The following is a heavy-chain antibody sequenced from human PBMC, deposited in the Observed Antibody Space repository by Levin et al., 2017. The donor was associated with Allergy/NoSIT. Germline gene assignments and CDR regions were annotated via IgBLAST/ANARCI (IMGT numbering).Heavy chain of an antibody. V-gene: IGHV3-30*03. Sequence: PGGSLRLSCAASGFTFSVYGIHWVRQAPGKGLEWVAGISYDGSNKFHADFVKGRFNISRDNSKNFLYLHMNRLRTEDTAVYYCARDHYDFGNHYYGMDVWGQGTTVTVSS. CDR2: ISYDGSNK. D-gene: IGHD3-3*01. CDR1: GFTFSVYG. CDR3: ARDHYDFGNHYYGMDV. J-gene: IGHJ6*02.